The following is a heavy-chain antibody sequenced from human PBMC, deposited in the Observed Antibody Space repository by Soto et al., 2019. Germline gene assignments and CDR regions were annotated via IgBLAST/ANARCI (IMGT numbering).Heavy chain of an antibody. J-gene: IGHJ4*02. V-gene: IGHV4-30-2*01. CDR1: GGSISSGGYS. D-gene: IGHD6-19*01. Sequence: QLQLQESGSGLVKPSQTLSLTCAVSGGSISSGGYSWSWIRQPPGKGLEWIGYIYHSGSTYYNPSHKSRVTISVDRSKNQFALKLSSVTAADTAVYYGASAGGLGAVAADYWGQGTLVTVSS. CDR3: ASAGGLGAVAADY. CDR2: IYHSGST.